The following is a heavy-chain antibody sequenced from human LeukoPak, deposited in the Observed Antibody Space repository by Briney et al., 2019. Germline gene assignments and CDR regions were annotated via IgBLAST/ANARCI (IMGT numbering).Heavy chain of an antibody. CDR3: ARDNRGFDY. D-gene: IGHD2/OR15-2a*01. V-gene: IGHV4-59*01. Sequence: SETVSLTCTVSGGSISSYYWSWIRQPPGKGLEWIGYIYYSGSTNYNPSLKSRVTISVDTSKNQFSLKLSSVTAADTAVYYCARDNRGFDYWGQGTLVAVSS. CDR2: IYYSGST. J-gene: IGHJ4*02. CDR1: GGSISSYY.